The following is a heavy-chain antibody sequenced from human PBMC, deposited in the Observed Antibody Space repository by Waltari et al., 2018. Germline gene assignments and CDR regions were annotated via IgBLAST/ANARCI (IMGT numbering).Heavy chain of an antibody. J-gene: IGHJ4*02. D-gene: IGHD3-3*01. CDR1: GGSISGGSFF. V-gene: IGHV4-61*02. CDR2: LYTSGST. CDR3: ARMTGSGLFDS. Sequence: QVQLQESGPRLVKPSQTLSLTCTVSGGSISGGSFFWSWIRQPAGKGRGWIGRLYTSGSTNYNPSLNSRVTISADTTQNQFSLKLTSVTAADTAVYFCARMTGSGLFDSWGQGTLVTVSS.